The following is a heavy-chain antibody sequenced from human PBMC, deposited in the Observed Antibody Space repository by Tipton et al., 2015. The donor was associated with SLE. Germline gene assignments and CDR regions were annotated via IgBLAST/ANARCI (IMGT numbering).Heavy chain of an antibody. Sequence: TLSLTCTVSGGSISSYYWSWIRQPPGKGLEWIGEINHSGSTNYNPSLKSRVTISVDTSKNQFSLRRSSVTAADTAVYYCARTPAGDFDYWGQGTLVTVSS. CDR1: GGSISSYY. CDR2: INHSGST. V-gene: IGHV4-34*01. J-gene: IGHJ4*02. CDR3: ARTPAGDFDY. D-gene: IGHD1-14*01.